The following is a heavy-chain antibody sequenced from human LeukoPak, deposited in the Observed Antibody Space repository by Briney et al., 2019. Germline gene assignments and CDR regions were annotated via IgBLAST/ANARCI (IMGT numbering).Heavy chain of an antibody. J-gene: IGHJ5*02. CDR3: ARVNGLRFVNWFDP. CDR1: GDSISTYY. V-gene: IGHV4-59*12. CDR2: IFYSGTT. Sequence: SETLSLTCTVSGDSISTYYWSWIRQPPGKGLEWIGNIFYSGTTNYNSSLKSRVTISVDTSKNQFSLKLSSVTAADTAVYYCARVNGLRFVNWFDPWGQGTLVTVSS. D-gene: IGHD3-3*01.